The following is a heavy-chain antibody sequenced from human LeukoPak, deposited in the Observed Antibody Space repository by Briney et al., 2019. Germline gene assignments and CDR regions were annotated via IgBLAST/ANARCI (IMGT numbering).Heavy chain of an antibody. V-gene: IGHV3-74*01. J-gene: IGHJ4*02. D-gene: IGHD1-26*01. CDR3: ARSLGGAYDY. Sequence: GGSLRLSCAASGFPFSSYWRHWVRQPPGKGLVWVSRINIDGSNTNYADSVKGRFTISRENATNTLSLKMDSLRAEDTAVYYCARSLGGAYDYWGQGTLVTVSS. CDR1: GFPFSSYW. CDR2: INIDGSNT.